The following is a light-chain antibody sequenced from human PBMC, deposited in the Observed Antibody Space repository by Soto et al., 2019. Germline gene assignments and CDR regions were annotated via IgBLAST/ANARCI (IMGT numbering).Light chain of an antibody. CDR2: AAS. Sequence: DILLQRSPSSLSSSVGNVVATTCRSSQSFSGFLNWYQQKPGKAPKLLIYAASSLQSGVPSRFSGSGSGTDFTLTISSLQPEDFATYYCQQANSFPLTFGGGTKVDIK. V-gene: IGKV1-12*01. CDR1: QSFSGF. CDR3: QQANSFPLT. J-gene: IGKJ4*01.